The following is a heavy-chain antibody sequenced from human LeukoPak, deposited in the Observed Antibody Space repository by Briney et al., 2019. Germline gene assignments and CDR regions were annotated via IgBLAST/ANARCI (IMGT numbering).Heavy chain of an antibody. CDR2: ISGSGGST. V-gene: IGHV3-23*01. J-gene: IGHJ4*02. Sequence: GGSLRLSCAASGFTFSSYAMSWVRQAPGKGLEWVPAISGSGGSTYYADSVKGRFTISRDNSKNTLYLQMNSLRAEDTAVYYCAKVGYDYVWGSYRYTSHYFDYWGQGTLVTVSS. CDR3: AKVGYDYVWGSYRYTSHYFDY. D-gene: IGHD3-16*02. CDR1: GFTFSSYA.